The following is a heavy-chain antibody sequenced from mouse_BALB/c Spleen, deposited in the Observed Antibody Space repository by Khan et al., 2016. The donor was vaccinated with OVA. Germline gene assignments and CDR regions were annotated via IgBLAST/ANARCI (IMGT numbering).Heavy chain of an antibody. J-gene: IGHJ3*01. V-gene: IGHV1S135*01. CDR2: IDPFSGGT. CDR3: TRHGYVAWFTY. CDR1: GYSFTTYY. D-gene: IGHD2-2*01. Sequence: MQLKQSGPELMKPGASVRISCKASGYSFTTYYIHWLMQSLGKSLEWIGYIDPFSGGTTYNQKFKGKATLTVDKSSSTAYIHLSNLTSEDSAVYYCTRHGYVAWFTYWGQGTLVTVSA.